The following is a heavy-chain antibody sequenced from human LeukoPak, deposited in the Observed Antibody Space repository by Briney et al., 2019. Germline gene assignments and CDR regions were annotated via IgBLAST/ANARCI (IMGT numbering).Heavy chain of an antibody. V-gene: IGHV3-23*01. J-gene: IGHJ4*02. CDR3: AKDPIVVVPAARGFDY. CDR2: ISGSGGST. CDR1: GFTFSSYA. D-gene: IGHD2-2*01. Sequence: GGSLRLSCAVSGFTFSSYAMSWVRQAPGKGLEWVSVISGSGGSTYYADSVKGRFTISRDNSKNTLYLQMNSLRAEDTAVYYCAKDPIVVVPAARGFDYWGQGTLVTVSS.